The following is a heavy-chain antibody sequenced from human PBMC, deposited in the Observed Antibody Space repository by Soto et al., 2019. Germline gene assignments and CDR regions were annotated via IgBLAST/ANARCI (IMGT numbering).Heavy chain of an antibody. CDR1: GGSISSTNW. Sequence: SETLSLTCAVSGGSISSTNWWSWVRQPPGKGLEWIGEISHSGSTNYNPSLKSRVIISVDKSKNQFSLKLSSVTAADTAVYYCAREMDNSYDSSGDYFDYWGQGTLVTVSS. CDR3: AREMDNSYDSSGDYFDY. D-gene: IGHD3-22*01. V-gene: IGHV4-4*02. J-gene: IGHJ4*02. CDR2: ISHSGST.